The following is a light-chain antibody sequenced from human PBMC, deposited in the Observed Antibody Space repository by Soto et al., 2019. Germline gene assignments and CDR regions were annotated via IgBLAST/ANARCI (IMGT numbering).Light chain of an antibody. V-gene: IGLV2-8*01. CDR1: SSDVGGYNY. CDR3: SSYAGSNHFV. Sequence: QSVLTQPPSASGSPGQSVAISCTGTSSDVGGYNYVSWYQQHPGKAPKLMIYEVSKRPSGVPDRFSGSKSGNTASLTVSGLQAEAEADYYCSSYAGSNHFVFGTGTKVTVL. CDR2: EVS. J-gene: IGLJ1*01.